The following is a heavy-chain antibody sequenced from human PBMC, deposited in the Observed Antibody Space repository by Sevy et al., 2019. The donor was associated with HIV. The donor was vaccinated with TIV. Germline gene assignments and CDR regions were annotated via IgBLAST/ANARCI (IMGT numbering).Heavy chain of an antibody. V-gene: IGHV3-7*01. J-gene: IGHJ4*02. Sequence: GGSLRLSCAASGFTFSRYWMTWVRQAPGKGLEWVANIKQDESEKYYVDAVKGRFTISRDNAKNSMYLQMNSLRADDTAVYYCARAEQVPMLVLFGGLYFDSWGQGTLVTVSS. CDR2: IKQDESEK. D-gene: IGHD3-22*01. CDR1: GFTFSRYW. CDR3: ARAEQVPMLVLFGGLYFDS.